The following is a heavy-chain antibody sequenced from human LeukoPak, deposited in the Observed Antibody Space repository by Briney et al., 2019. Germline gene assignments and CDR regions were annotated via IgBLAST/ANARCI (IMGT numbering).Heavy chain of an antibody. Sequence: PGGSLRLSCAASGFTFSSYAMHWVRQAPGKGLEWVAVISYDGSNKYYADSVKSRFTISRDNSKNTLYLQMNSLRAEDTAVYYCARDPQQLSFDYWGQGTLVTVSS. J-gene: IGHJ4*02. D-gene: IGHD4-11*01. CDR2: ISYDGSNK. CDR3: ARDPQQLSFDY. CDR1: GFTFSSYA. V-gene: IGHV3-30-3*01.